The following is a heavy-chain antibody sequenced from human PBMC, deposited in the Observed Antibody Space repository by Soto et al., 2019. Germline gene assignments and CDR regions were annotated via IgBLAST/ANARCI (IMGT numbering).Heavy chain of an antibody. CDR3: AKSTGADVLCYFAPDYDVAMDV. D-gene: IGHD2-15*01. J-gene: IGHJ6*04. Sequence: ASVKVSCKASGYTFTSYYMHWVRQAPGQGLEWMGIINPSGGSTSYAQKFQGRVTMTRDTSTSTVYMELSSLRSEDTAVYYCAKSTGADVLCYFAPDYDVAMDVWGKGTTVTVSS. CDR2: INPSGGST. V-gene: IGHV1-46*01. CDR1: GYTFTSYY.